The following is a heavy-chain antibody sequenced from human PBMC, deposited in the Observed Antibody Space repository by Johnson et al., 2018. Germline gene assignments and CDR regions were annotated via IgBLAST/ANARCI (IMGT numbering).Heavy chain of an antibody. CDR3: ARGFNNGGYYGLDV. CDR1: GFTISNYA. Sequence: EVQLLESGGGLLQPGGSLRLSCVASGFTISNYAMTWVRPAPGKGMQWVSGISGRGSSTYYADSGKGRFTISRDNSKNTVFLQMNSLRGEDTAIYYCARGFNNGGYYGLDVWGQGATVIVYS. CDR2: ISGRGSST. J-gene: IGHJ6*02. V-gene: IGHV3-23*01. D-gene: IGHD2-15*01.